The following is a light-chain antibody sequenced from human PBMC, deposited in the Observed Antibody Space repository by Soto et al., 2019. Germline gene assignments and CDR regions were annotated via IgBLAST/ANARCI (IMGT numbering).Light chain of an antibody. Sequence: EIVMTQSPATLSVSPGERATLSCRASQSVSLSLAWYQMRPGQPPRLLIYGASTRATDIPARFSGSGSGTDFTLTISSLQSEDFAVYYCQQYNNWPLTFGGGTKVDI. J-gene: IGKJ4*01. CDR3: QQYNNWPLT. CDR1: QSVSLS. CDR2: GAS. V-gene: IGKV3-15*01.